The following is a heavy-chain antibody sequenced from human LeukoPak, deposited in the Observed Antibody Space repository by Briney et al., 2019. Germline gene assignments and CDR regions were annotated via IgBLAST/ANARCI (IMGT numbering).Heavy chain of an antibody. J-gene: IGHJ4*02. CDR3: ARRYYDFWSGYHKDDY. D-gene: IGHD3-3*01. CDR2: INPSGGST. V-gene: IGHV1-46*01. CDR1: GYTFTSYY. Sequence: GASVKVSCKASGYTFTSYYMHWVRQAPGQGLEWMGIINPSGGSTSYAQKFQGRVTMTRDTSTSTVYMELSSLRSEDTAVYYCARRYYDFWSGYHKDDYWGQGTLVTVSS.